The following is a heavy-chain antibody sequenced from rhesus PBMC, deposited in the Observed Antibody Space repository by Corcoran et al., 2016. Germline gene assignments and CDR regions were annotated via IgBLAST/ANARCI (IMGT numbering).Heavy chain of an antibody. Sequence: QVQLQESGPAVVKPSETLSLTCAVSGGSISSTNWWSWIRQSPGKGLEWIGGISGSGGYTEYNPSLNSRVTISIDTSKNQFSLKLSSVAAADSAVYYCARLIYCSSTYCSSDGLDSWGQGVVVTVSS. CDR2: ISGSGGYT. V-gene: IGHV4-93*02. J-gene: IGHJ6*01. D-gene: IGHD2-15*01. CDR1: GGSISSTNW. CDR3: ARLIYCSSTYCSSDGLDS.